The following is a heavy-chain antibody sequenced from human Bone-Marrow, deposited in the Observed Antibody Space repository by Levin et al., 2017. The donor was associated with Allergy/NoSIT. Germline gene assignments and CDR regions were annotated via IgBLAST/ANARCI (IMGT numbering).Heavy chain of an antibody. CDR3: ARWSLWFAEGAYFDP. V-gene: IGHV4-30-4*01. J-gene: IGHJ5*02. Sequence: TSETLSLTCTVSGASISSSDYYWSWIRQPPGKGLEYIGYIFFSGSTYYNPSLKSRAAISVDTSSNQFSLKLNSVTAADTAVYYCARWSLWFAEGAYFDPWGQGTLVTVSS. D-gene: IGHD3-10*01. CDR1: GASISSSDYY. CDR2: IFFSGST.